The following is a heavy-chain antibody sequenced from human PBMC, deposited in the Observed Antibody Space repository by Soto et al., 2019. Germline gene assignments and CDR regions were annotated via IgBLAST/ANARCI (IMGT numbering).Heavy chain of an antibody. CDR2: TNSDGSSI. CDR3: ARGHLGCVDDAFDI. D-gene: IGHD7-27*01. CDR1: GFTFSNYW. J-gene: IGHJ3*02. V-gene: IGHV3-74*01. Sequence: EVQLVESGGGLVQPGGSLRLSCAASGFTFSNYWMHWVRQAPGKGLVWVSRTNSDGSSISYADSVKGRFTISRDNAKNSLHLQMNRLRAEDTAVYYCARGHLGCVDDAFDIWGQGTMVTVCS.